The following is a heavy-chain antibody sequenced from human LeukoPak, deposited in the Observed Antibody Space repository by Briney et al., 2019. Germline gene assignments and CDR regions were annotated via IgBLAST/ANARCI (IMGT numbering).Heavy chain of an antibody. V-gene: IGHV4-59*01. CDR1: GGSISSYY. CDR2: IYYSGST. CDR3: AREGDCSSTSCSNDAFDI. Sequence: SETLSLTCTVSGGSISSYYRSWIRQPPGKGLEWIGYIYYSGSTNYNPSLKSRVTISVDTSKNQFSLKLSSVTAADTAVYYCAREGDCSSTSCSNDAFDIWGQGTVVTVSS. D-gene: IGHD2-2*01. J-gene: IGHJ3*02.